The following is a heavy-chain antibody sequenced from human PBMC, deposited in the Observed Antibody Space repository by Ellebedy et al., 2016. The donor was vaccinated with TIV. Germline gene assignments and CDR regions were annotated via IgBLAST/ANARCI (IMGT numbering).Heavy chain of an antibody. D-gene: IGHD6-13*01. CDR2: IIPILGIA. CDR1: GGTFSSYA. V-gene: IGHV1-69*04. CDR3: ARDRDSSSRYFGGYYYYGMDV. Sequence: AASVKVSCKASGGTFSSYAISWVRQAPGQGLEWMGRIIPILGIANYAQKFQGRVTITADNSTSTAYMERRSLRPEDTAVYYCARDRDSSSRYFGGYYYYGMDVWGQGTTVTVSS. J-gene: IGHJ6*02.